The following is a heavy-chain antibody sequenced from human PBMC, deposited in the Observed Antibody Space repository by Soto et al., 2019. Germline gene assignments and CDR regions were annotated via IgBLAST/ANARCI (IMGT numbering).Heavy chain of an antibody. CDR1: GGSISSSSYY. Sequence: SETLSLTCTVSGGSISSSSYYWGWIRQPPGKGLEWIGSIYYSGSTYYNPSLKSRVTISVDTSKNQFSLKLSSVTAADTAVYYCASASRVLLGWFDPWGQGTLVTVSS. CDR2: IYYSGST. D-gene: IGHD6-13*01. V-gene: IGHV4-39*01. J-gene: IGHJ5*02. CDR3: ASASRVLLGWFDP.